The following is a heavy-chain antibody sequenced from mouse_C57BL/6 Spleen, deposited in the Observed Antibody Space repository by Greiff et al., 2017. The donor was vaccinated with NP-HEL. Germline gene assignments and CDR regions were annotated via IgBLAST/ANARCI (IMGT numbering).Heavy chain of an antibody. D-gene: IGHD2-1*01. CDR1: GYTFTSYW. Sequence: QVQLQQPGAELVMPGASVKLSCKASGYTFTSYWMHWVKQRPGQGLEWIGEIDPSDSYTNYNQKFKGKSTLTVDKSSSPAYMQLSSLTSEDSAVYYCARGGGNYWYFDVWGTGTTVTVSS. J-gene: IGHJ1*03. CDR2: IDPSDSYT. CDR3: ARGGGNYWYFDV. V-gene: IGHV1-69*01.